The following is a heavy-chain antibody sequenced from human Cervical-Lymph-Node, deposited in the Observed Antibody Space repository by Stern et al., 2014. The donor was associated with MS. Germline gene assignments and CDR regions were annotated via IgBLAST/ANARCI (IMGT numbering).Heavy chain of an antibody. V-gene: IGHV3-21*01. CDR2: ISRGGSSI. D-gene: IGHD7-27*01. CDR1: GFNFSPYT. Sequence: EVQLVESGGGLVKPGESLRLSCEASGFNFSPYTMNWVRQAPGQGLEWVSTISRGGSSIYYAESLKGRFTISRDNTKNSLYLHMKSLRPEDTAVYYCARDDWGINDFGMDAWGQGTTVTVSS. J-gene: IGHJ6*02. CDR3: ARDDWGINDFGMDA.